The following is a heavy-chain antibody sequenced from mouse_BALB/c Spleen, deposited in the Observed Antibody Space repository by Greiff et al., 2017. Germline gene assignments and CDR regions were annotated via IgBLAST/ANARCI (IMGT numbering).Heavy chain of an antibody. J-gene: IGHJ2*01. V-gene: IGHV5-6*01. CDR3: ARKRDWYFDY. CDR1: GFTFSSYG. CDR2: ISSGGSYT. Sequence: EVKVVESGGDLVKPGGSLKLSCAASGFTFSSYGMSWVRQTPDKRLEWVATISSGGSYTYYPDSVKGRFTISRDNAKNTLYLQMSSLKSEDTAMYYCARKRDWYFDYWGQGTTLTVSS. D-gene: IGHD3-3*01.